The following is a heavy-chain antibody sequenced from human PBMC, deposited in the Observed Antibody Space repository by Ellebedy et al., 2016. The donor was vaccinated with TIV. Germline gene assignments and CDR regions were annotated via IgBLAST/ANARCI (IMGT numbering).Heavy chain of an antibody. V-gene: IGHV3-33*06. CDR1: GFTFSSYG. Sequence: GGSLRLSXAASGFTFSSYGMHWVRQAPGKGLEWVAVIWYDGSNKYYADSVKGRFTISRDNSRSTLYLQLNSLRAEDTAIYYCTKDRPGYSGVFAWGQGTLVTVS. CDR2: IWYDGSNK. D-gene: IGHD6-13*01. J-gene: IGHJ5*02. CDR3: TKDRPGYSGVFA.